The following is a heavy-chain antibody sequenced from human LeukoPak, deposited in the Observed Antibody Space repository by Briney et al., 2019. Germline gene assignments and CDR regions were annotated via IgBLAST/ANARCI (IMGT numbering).Heavy chain of an antibody. CDR1: GFTFSNYA. V-gene: IGHV3-23*01. CDR3: AKGYYYYYYGMDV. J-gene: IGHJ6*02. Sequence: GGSLGLSCAASGFTFSNYAMSWVRQAPGKGLEWVSAISGSGGSTYYADSVKGRFTISRDNSKNTLYLQMNSLRAEDTAVYYCAKGYYYYYYGMDVWGQGTTVTVSS. D-gene: IGHD1-1*01. CDR2: ISGSGGST.